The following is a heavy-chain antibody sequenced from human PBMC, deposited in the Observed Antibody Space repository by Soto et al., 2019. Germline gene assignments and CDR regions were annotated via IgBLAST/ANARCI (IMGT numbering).Heavy chain of an antibody. Sequence: EVQLLESGGGLVQPGGSLRLSCAASGFTFSSYAMSWVRQAPGKGLEWVSAIRGSGDSTYYADSVKGLFTISRDNSKNTLYLQMNSLRAEDTAVYYCAKGLGSGSYAATDYWGQGTLVTVSS. V-gene: IGHV3-23*01. CDR3: AKGLGSGSYAATDY. CDR1: GFTFSSYA. D-gene: IGHD1-26*01. CDR2: IRGSGDST. J-gene: IGHJ4*02.